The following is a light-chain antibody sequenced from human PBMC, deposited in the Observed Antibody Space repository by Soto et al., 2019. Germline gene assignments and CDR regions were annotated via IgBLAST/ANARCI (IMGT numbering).Light chain of an antibody. J-gene: IGKJ1*01. V-gene: IGKV3-15*01. CDR3: QQYDTWHVWT. CDR1: QSVSSN. CDR2: GAS. Sequence: IVLTQSPATLSVSPGEKATLSCRASQSVSSNLAWYQQKPGQAPRLLMYGASTRATAIPARFSGSGSGTEFTLNITSLEAEDIAVYYCQQYDTWHVWTFGQGTKVEIK.